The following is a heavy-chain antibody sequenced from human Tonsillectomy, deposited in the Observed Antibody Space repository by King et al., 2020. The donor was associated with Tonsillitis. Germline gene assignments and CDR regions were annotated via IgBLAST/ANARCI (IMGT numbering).Heavy chain of an antibody. CDR3: ARYVSGTFDY. V-gene: IGHV4-39*01. CDR2: MYYSGTV. CDR1: GGSIRKSDQY. Sequence: LQLQESGPGVVKPSETLSLTCTVSGGSIRKSDQYWAWIRQPPGKGLEWIGYMYYSGTVFYNPSLKSRITISGGTSENRFSLKLSSVTAADTAVYFCARYVSGTFDYWGQGALVTVSS. J-gene: IGHJ4*02. D-gene: IGHD1-26*01.